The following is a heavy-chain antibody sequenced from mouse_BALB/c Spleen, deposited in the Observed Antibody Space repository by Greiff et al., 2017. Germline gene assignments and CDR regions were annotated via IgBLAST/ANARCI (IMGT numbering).Heavy chain of an antibody. D-gene: IGHD3-3*01. Sequence: EVKLVESGGGLVQPGGSRKLSFAASGFTFSSFGMHWVRQAPEKGLEWVAYISSGSSTINYADTVKGRFTISRDNPKNTLFLQMTSLRSEDTAMYYCARSRDRWYFDVWGAGTTVTVSS. CDR2: ISSGSSTI. J-gene: IGHJ1*01. CDR3: ARSRDRWYFDV. CDR1: GFTFSSFG. V-gene: IGHV5-17*02.